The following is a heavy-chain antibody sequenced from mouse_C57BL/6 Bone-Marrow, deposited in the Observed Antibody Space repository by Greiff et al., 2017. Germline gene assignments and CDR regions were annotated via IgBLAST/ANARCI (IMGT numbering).Heavy chain of an antibody. CDR2: IRNKANGYTT. D-gene: IGHD1-1*01. J-gene: IGHJ1*03. Sequence: DVQLVESGGGLVQPGGSLSLSCAASGFTFTDYYMSWVRQPPGKALEWLGFIRNKANGYTTEYSASVKGRFTISRDNSQSILYLQMNALGAEDSATYYCARHYYGSSAYFDVWGTGTTVTVSS. CDR1: GFTFTDYY. CDR3: ARHYYGSSAYFDV. V-gene: IGHV7-3*01.